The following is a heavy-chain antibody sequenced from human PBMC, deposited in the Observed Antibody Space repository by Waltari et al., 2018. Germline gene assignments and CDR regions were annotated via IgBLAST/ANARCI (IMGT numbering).Heavy chain of an antibody. V-gene: IGHV4-38-2*01. CDR1: GYSISSGYY. J-gene: IGHJ4*02. Sequence: QVQLQESGPGLVKPSETLSLTCAVSGYSISSGYYWGWIRQPPGRGLEWIGSIYHSGSTSYKLSLKRRVTISVDTSKNQFSLKLSSVTAADTAVYYCARVGRYSSSSFDYWGQGTLVTVSS. D-gene: IGHD6-6*01. CDR3: ARVGRYSSSSFDY. CDR2: IYHSGST.